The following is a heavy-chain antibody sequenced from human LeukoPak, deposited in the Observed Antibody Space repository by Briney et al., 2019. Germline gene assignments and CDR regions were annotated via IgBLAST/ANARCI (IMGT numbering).Heavy chain of an antibody. J-gene: IGHJ3*02. CDR3: AKGSIKYSSSPEGDAFDI. CDR1: GFTFSSYA. Sequence: PGGSLRLSCAASGFTFSSYAMSWVRQAPGKGLEWVSAISGSGGSTYYADSVKGRFTISRDNSKNTLYLQMNSLRAEDTAVYYCAKGSIKYSSSPEGDAFDIWGQGTMVTVSS. V-gene: IGHV3-23*01. CDR2: ISGSGGST. D-gene: IGHD6-6*01.